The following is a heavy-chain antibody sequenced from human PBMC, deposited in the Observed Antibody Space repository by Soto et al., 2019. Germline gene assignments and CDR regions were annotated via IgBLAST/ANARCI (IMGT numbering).Heavy chain of an antibody. CDR2: IYYSGST. D-gene: IGHD3-22*01. Sequence: QVQLQESGPGLVKPSETLSLTCTVSGGSISSYYWSWIRQPPGKGLEWIGYIYYSGSTNYNPSLKSRVTISVDTSKNQFSLKLSSVTAADTAVYYCARVVYDSSGYYYGYWDQGTLVTVSS. J-gene: IGHJ4*02. V-gene: IGHV4-59*08. CDR3: ARVVYDSSGYYYGY. CDR1: GGSISSYY.